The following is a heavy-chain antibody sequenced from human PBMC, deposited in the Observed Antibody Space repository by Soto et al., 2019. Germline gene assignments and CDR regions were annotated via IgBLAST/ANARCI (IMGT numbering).Heavy chain of an antibody. CDR3: ATSYGSGYRAFDY. V-gene: IGHV1-69*02. Sequence: GASAKVSCKASGDTFSFYTINWVRQAPGLGLEWVGRINPILSMSNYAQKFQGRVTMTADKSTSTAYMELRSLRSEDTAMYYCATSYGSGYRAFDYWGQGALVTVSS. D-gene: IGHD3-10*01. CDR1: GDTFSFYT. J-gene: IGHJ4*02. CDR2: INPILSMS.